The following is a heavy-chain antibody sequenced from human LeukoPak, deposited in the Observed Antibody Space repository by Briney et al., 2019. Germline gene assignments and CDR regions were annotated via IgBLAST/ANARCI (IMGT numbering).Heavy chain of an antibody. V-gene: IGHV3-53*01. J-gene: IGHJ4*02. CDR3: ARDPFGYCSGGSCAPT. CDR2: IYSGGST. D-gene: IGHD2-15*01. CDR1: GFTVSSNY. Sequence: PGGSLRLSCAASGFTVSSNYMSWVRQAPGKGLEWVSVIYSGGSTYYADSVKGRFTISRDNSKNTLYLQMNSLRAEDTAVYYCARDPFGYCSGGSCAPTWGQGTLVTVSS.